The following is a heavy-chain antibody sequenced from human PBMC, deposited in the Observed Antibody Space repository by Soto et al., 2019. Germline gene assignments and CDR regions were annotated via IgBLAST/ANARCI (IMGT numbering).Heavy chain of an antibody. Sequence: QLHLVQSGAVVKKPGASVTVSCSASGYPVTAYYMHWVRQAPGRGLEWMGGINPATGAAKYTQTFQGRVTMTRDTSPSTGFMELGGLTSEDPAVFSWAGGGGVGVAGSAAFDMWGQGTLVTVSS. CDR1: GYPVTAYY. J-gene: IGHJ3*02. D-gene: IGHD3-3*01. CDR3: AGGGGVGVAGSAAFDM. CDR2: INPATGAA. V-gene: IGHV1-2*02.